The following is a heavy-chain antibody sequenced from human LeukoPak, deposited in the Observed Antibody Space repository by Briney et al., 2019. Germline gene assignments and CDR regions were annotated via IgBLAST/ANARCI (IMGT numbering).Heavy chain of an antibody. J-gene: IGHJ4*02. CDR2: IWYDGSNK. CDR3: AKLPAATNYFDY. D-gene: IGHD2-15*01. V-gene: IGHV3-33*06. CDR1: GFTFSSYG. Sequence: GRSLRLSCAASGFTFSSYGMHWVRQAPGKGLEWVAVIWYDGSNKYYADSVKGRFTISRDNSKNTLYLQMSSLRAEDTAVYYCAKLPAATNYFDYWGQGTLVTVSS.